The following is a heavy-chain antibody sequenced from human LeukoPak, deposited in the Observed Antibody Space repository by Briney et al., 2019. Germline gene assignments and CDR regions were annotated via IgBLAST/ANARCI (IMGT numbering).Heavy chain of an antibody. CDR1: GYTFTSYG. D-gene: IGHD3-22*01. V-gene: IGHV1-18*01. CDR2: ISAYNGNT. Sequence: ASVKVSCKASGYTFTSYGISWVRQAPAQGLDWMGLISAYNGNTNYAQKLQGRVTMTTDTSTSTAYMELSSLRSDDTAVYYCARGSPYYYDSSGYYQIFDYWGQGTLVTVSS. J-gene: IGHJ4*02. CDR3: ARGSPYYYDSSGYYQIFDY.